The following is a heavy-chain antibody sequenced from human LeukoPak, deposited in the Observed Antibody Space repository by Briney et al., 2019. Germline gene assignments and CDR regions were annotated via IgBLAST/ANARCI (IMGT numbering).Heavy chain of an antibody. CDR2: INPNSGGT. D-gene: IGHD3-3*01. Sequence: GASVKVSCKASGGTFSSYTISWVRQAPGQGLEWMGWINPNSGGTNYAQKFQGRVTMTRDTSISTAYMELSRLRSDDTAVYYCARDLTILGVVTTPHYGMDVWGQGTTVTVSS. J-gene: IGHJ6*02. CDR1: GGTFSSYT. V-gene: IGHV1-2*02. CDR3: ARDLTILGVVTTPHYGMDV.